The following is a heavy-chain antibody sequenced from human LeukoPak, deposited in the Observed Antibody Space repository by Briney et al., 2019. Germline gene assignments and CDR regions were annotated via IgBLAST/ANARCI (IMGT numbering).Heavy chain of an antibody. Sequence: ASVKVSCKASGYTFTSYGISWVRQAPGQGLEWMGWISAYNGNTNYAQKLQGRVTITRDTSASTAYMELSSLRSEDMAVYYCARGRLPVYYYYYMDVWGKGTTVTVSS. CDR1: GYTFTSYG. J-gene: IGHJ6*03. D-gene: IGHD4-11*01. CDR3: ARGRLPVYYYYYMDV. CDR2: ISAYNGNT. V-gene: IGHV1-18*03.